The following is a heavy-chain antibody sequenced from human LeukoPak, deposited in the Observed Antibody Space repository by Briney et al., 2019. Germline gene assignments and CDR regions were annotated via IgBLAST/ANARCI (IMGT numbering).Heavy chain of an antibody. CDR2: IYPGDSDT. Sequence: KPGESLKISCKDSGYSLTSYWIGWVRQMPGKGLEWMGIIYPGDSDTRYSPSFQGQVTISADKSINTAYLQWSSLKASDTAIYYCARRGEAMDPFDYWGQGTLVTVSS. J-gene: IGHJ4*02. V-gene: IGHV5-51*01. CDR1: GYSLTSYW. D-gene: IGHD5-18*01. CDR3: ARRGEAMDPFDY.